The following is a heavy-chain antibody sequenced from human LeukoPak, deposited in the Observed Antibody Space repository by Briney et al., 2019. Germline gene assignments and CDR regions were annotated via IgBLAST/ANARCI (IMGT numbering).Heavy chain of an antibody. CDR1: GGSISSSSYY. V-gene: IGHV4-39*01. D-gene: IGHD3-10*01. Sequence: SETLSLTCTVSGGSISSSSYYWGWIRQPPGQGLEWLGSIYNGGSTYYNPSLRSRVTMSVDTSKNLFSLKLSSVTAADTAVYYCARVGYYYGSGSRNWFDPWGQGTLVTVSS. J-gene: IGHJ5*02. CDR2: IYNGGST. CDR3: ARVGYYYGSGSRNWFDP.